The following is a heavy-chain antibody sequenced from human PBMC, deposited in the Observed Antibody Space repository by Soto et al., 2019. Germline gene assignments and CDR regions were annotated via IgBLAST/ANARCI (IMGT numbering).Heavy chain of an antibody. V-gene: IGHV3-23*01. CDR2: ISGSGGST. D-gene: IGHD3-22*01. CDR1: GFTFSSYA. Sequence: EVQLLESGGGLVQPGGSLRLSCAASGFTFSSYAMSWVRQAPGKGLEWVSAISGSGGSTYYADSVKGRFTISRDNSKNALYLQVNSLRAEDTAVYYCAKGVHYDRSGTQSDLWGRGTLVTVSS. CDR3: AKGVHYDRSGTQSDL. J-gene: IGHJ2*01.